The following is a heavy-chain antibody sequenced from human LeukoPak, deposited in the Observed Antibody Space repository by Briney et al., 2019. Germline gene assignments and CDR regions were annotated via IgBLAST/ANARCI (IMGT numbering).Heavy chain of an antibody. CDR1: GFTFSSYA. Sequence: GGSLRLSCAASGFTFSSYAMHWVRQAPGKGLEWVAVISYDGSNKYYADSVKGRFTISRDNSKNTLYLQMNSLRAEDTAVYYCAKHKSGSYYNFDYWGQGTLVTVSS. V-gene: IGHV3-30-3*02. CDR3: AKHKSGSYYNFDY. J-gene: IGHJ4*02. CDR2: ISYDGSNK. D-gene: IGHD1-26*01.